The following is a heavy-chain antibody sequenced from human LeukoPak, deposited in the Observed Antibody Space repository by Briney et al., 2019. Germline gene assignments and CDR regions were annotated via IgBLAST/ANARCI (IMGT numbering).Heavy chain of an antibody. CDR2: FDPEDGET. V-gene: IGHV1-24*01. CDR3: ATASITGTTRGFDY. CDR1: GYTLTELS. J-gene: IGHJ4*02. Sequence: ASVKVSCKVSGYTLTELSMHWVRQAPGKGLGWMGGFDPEDGETIYAQKFQGRVTMTEDTSTDTAYMELSSLRSEDTAVYYCATASITGTTRGFDYWGQGTLVTVSS. D-gene: IGHD1-20*01.